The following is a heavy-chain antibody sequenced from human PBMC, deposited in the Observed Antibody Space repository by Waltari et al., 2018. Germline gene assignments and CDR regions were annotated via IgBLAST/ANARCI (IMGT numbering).Heavy chain of an antibody. CDR2: INQSGST. V-gene: IGHV4-34*01. CDR1: GGSFCGYS. Sequence: QVQLQQWGAGLLKPSETLSLTCAVYGGSFCGYSWSWIRQPPGKGLEWLGEINQSGSTNYNPSLKSRVTISVDTSKNQFSLKLSSVTAADTAVYYCARYSFGYCSSTSCHGGYYYGMDVWGQGTTVTVSS. CDR3: ARYSFGYCSSTSCHGGYYYGMDV. J-gene: IGHJ6*02. D-gene: IGHD2-2*03.